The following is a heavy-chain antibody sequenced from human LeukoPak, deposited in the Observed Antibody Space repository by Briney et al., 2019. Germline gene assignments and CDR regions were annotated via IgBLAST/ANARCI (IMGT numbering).Heavy chain of an antibody. D-gene: IGHD4-17*01. Sequence: ASVNVSCKASGYTFTSYAMHWVRQAPGQGLEWMGWINTGKGNTKYSQKFQGRVTITMDTSASTAYMELSSLRSEDTAIYYCARAESTATTFWFDPWGHGTLVTVSS. CDR2: INTGKGNT. V-gene: IGHV1-3*04. J-gene: IGHJ5*02. CDR3: ARAESTATTFWFDP. CDR1: GYTFTSYA.